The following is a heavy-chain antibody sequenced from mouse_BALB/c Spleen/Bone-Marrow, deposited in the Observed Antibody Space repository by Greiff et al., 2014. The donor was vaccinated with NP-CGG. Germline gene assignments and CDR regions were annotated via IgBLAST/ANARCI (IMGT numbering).Heavy chain of an antibody. CDR3: ARERGLTYFDY. Sequence: EVQGVESGGGLVQPGDSLRLSCATSGFTFTDYYMNWVRQPPGKALEWLGFIRNKANGYTTEYSASVKGRFTISRDNSQSILYLQMNTLRAEDIATYYCARERGLTYFDYWGQGPTLTVSS. V-gene: IGHV7-3*02. CDR2: IRNKANGYTT. D-gene: IGHD2-4*01. J-gene: IGHJ2*01. CDR1: GFTFTDYY.